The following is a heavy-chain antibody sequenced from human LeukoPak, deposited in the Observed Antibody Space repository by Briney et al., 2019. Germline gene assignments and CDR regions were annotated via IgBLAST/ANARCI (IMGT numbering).Heavy chain of an antibody. CDR2: VSGRGYNT. Sequence: GGSLRLSCAASGFTFSSYAMSWARQAPGKGLEWVSAVSGRGYNTYYADSVKGRFTMSRDNSKNTVFLQMNSLRVEDTAVYYCARESGSYFRAADYWGQGTLVTVSS. CDR3: ARESGSYFRAADY. J-gene: IGHJ4*02. D-gene: IGHD1-26*01. V-gene: IGHV3-23*01. CDR1: GFTFSSYA.